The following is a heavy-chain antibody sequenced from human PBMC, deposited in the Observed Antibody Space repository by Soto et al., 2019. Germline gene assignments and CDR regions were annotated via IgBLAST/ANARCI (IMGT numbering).Heavy chain of an antibody. J-gene: IGHJ3*02. D-gene: IGHD4-17*01. CDR3: GTVFEK. Sequence: EVQVVESGGGLVQPGGSLRLSCAASGFTFTNYWMHWVRQVPGEGLVWVSRIDNHGDGTSYADFVKGRFTISRDNAKNTMYMHMNRLRVEYTAIYYCGTVFEKWGQGTMVTVSS. CDR2: IDNHGDGT. V-gene: IGHV3-74*01. CDR1: GFTFTNYW.